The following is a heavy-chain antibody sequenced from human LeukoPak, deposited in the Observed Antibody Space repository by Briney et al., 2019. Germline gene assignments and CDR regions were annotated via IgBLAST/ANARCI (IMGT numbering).Heavy chain of an antibody. CDR3: AKGREYSYGSDY. D-gene: IGHD5-18*01. CDR1: GFTFSSYA. Sequence: SGGSLRLSCAASGFTFSSYAMSWVRQAPGKGLEWVSAISGSGGSTYYADSVKGRFTISRDNSKNTLYLQMNSLRAEDTAVYYCAKGREYSYGSDYWGQGTLVTVSS. J-gene: IGHJ4*02. CDR2: ISGSGGST. V-gene: IGHV3-23*01.